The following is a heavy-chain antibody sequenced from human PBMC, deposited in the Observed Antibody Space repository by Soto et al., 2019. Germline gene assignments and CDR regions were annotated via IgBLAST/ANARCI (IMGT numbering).Heavy chain of an antibody. V-gene: IGHV1-8*01. Sequence: QVQLVQSGAEVKKPGASVRVSCKASGYTFTSYDINWVRQATGQGLEWMGWMNPESTNTGYAQKFQGRVTMTRDTSISTAYMELSSLRSEDTAVYYCARFVRHQLPTIDFWGQGPLVSVSS. J-gene: IGHJ4*02. CDR2: MNPESTNT. CDR3: ARFVRHQLPTIDF. CDR1: GYTFTSYD. D-gene: IGHD2-2*01.